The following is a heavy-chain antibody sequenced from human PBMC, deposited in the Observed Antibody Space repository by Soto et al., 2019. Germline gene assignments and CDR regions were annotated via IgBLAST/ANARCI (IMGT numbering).Heavy chain of an antibody. Sequence: GASVKVSCKASGYTFTSYYMHWVRQAPGQGLEWMGIINPSGGSTSYAQKFQGRVTMTRDTSTSTVYMELSSLRSEDTAVYYCARGYYDTLTGSPNPFDYWGQGTLVTVSS. D-gene: IGHD3-9*01. V-gene: IGHV1-46*01. CDR1: GYTFTSYY. J-gene: IGHJ4*02. CDR2: INPSGGST. CDR3: ARGYYDTLTGSPNPFDY.